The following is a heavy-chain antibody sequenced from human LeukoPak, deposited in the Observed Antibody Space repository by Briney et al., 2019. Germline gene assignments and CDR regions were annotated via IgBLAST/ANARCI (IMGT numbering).Heavy chain of an antibody. CDR3: ARVSGLNNFDS. V-gene: IGHV4-34*01. CDR1: GGSFNDYY. Sequence: SETLSLTCAVYGGSFNDYYWTWIRQSPGKGLEWIGEINHSGRTNYSPSLKSRVTLSMDASKRQSSLKLTSATAADTSVYYCARVSGLNNFDSWGQGSLVTVSS. J-gene: IGHJ4*02. CDR2: INHSGRT. D-gene: IGHD1/OR15-1a*01.